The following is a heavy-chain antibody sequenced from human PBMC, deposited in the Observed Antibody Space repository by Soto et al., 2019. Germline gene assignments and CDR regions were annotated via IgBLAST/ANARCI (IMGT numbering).Heavy chain of an antibody. CDR3: ARVPVEMATIRKAFDI. Sequence: VGSLRLSCAASGFTFSSYSMNWVRQAPGKGLEWVSSISSSSSYIYYADSVKGRFTISRDNAKNSLYLQMNSLRAEDTAVYYCARVPVEMATIRKAFDIWGQGTMVTVSS. V-gene: IGHV3-21*01. D-gene: IGHD5-12*01. CDR1: GFTFSSYS. J-gene: IGHJ3*02. CDR2: ISSSSSYI.